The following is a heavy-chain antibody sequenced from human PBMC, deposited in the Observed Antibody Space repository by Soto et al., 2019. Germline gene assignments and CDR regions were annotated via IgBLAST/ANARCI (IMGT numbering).Heavy chain of an antibody. Sequence: PGGSLRLSCAASGFTFRSFTMNWVRQAPGKGLEWVSTISSNSAYIYYTDALRGRFTISRDNAKNSLHLQMHSLSAEDTAVYYCTRDASRDSSARGWFDPWGPGTLVTVS. CDR3: TRDASRDSSARGWFDP. CDR2: ISSNSAYI. J-gene: IGHJ5*02. V-gene: IGHV3-21*01. CDR1: GFTFRSFT. D-gene: IGHD6-13*01.